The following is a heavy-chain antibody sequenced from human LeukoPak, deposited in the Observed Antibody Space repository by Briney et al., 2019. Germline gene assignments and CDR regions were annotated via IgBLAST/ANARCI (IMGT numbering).Heavy chain of an antibody. CDR3: ARYNSGYEAFDY. J-gene: IGHJ4*02. V-gene: IGHV1-69*01. D-gene: IGHD5-12*01. CDR1: GGTFSSYA. CDR2: IIPIFGTA. Sequence: ASVNVSCTASGGTFSSYAISWVRQAPGQGLEWMGGIIPIFGTANYAQKFQGRVTITADESTSTAYMELSSLRSEDTAVYYCARYNSGYEAFDYWGQGTLVTVSS.